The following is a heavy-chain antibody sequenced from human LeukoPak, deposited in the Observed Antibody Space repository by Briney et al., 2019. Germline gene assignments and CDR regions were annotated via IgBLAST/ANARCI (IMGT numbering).Heavy chain of an antibody. Sequence: SQTLSLTCAVSGGSISSGGYSWSWLRQPPGKGLEWIGYIDHSGSTYYNPSLKSRVTISVDRSKNQFSLKLSSVTAADTAVYYCAREYCSGGSCYSYFDYWGQGTLVTVSS. V-gene: IGHV4-30-2*01. CDR1: GGSISSGGYS. CDR3: AREYCSGGSCYSYFDY. CDR2: IDHSGST. J-gene: IGHJ4*02. D-gene: IGHD2-15*01.